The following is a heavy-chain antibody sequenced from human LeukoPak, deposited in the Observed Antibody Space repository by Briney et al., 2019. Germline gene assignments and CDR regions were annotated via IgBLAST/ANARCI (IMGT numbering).Heavy chain of an antibody. CDR1: GGSISSGDYY. CDR3: ARAPYRTYYYYYYGMDV. CDR2: IYYSGST. Sequence: SETLSLTCTVSGGSISSGDYYWSWIRQPPGKGLEWIGYIYYSGSTYYNPSLKSRVTISVDTSRNQFSLKLSSVTAADTAVYYCARAPYRTYYYYYYGMDVWGQGTTVTVSS. J-gene: IGHJ6*02. V-gene: IGHV4-30-4*01. D-gene: IGHD1/OR15-1a*01.